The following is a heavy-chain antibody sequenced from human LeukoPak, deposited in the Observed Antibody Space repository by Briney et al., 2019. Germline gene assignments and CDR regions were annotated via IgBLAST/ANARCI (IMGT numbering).Heavy chain of an antibody. D-gene: IGHD6-13*01. CDR2: ISAYNGNT. J-gene: IGHJ4*02. CDR1: GYTFTSYY. CDR3: ASNGAAAGPGIFDY. Sequence: ASVKVSCKASGYTFTSYYMHWVRQAPGQGLEWMGWISAYNGNTNYAQKLQGRVTMTTDTSTSTAYMELRSLRSDDTAVYYCASNGAAAGPGIFDYWGQGTLVTVSS. V-gene: IGHV1-18*04.